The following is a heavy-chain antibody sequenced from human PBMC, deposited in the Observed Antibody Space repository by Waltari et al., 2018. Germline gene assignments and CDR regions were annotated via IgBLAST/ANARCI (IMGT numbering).Heavy chain of an antibody. Sequence: QVQLVESGGGVVQPGRSLRLSCAASGFTFSSYGMHWVRQAPGKGLEWVAVIWYDGSNKDYADSVKGRFTISRDNSKNTLYLQMNSLRAEDTAVYYCAKGGSPPYDYYYYMDVWGKGTTVTVSS. CDR1: GFTFSSYG. V-gene: IGHV3-33*06. CDR3: AKGGSPPYDYYYYMDV. D-gene: IGHD2-2*01. CDR2: IWYDGSNK. J-gene: IGHJ6*03.